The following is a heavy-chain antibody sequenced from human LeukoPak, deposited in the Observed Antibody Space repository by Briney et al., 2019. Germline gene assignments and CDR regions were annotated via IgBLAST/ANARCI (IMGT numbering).Heavy chain of an antibody. CDR1: GYTFTGCY. CDR3: ARGDDFWSGYEPDY. CDR2: INPNSGGT. J-gene: IGHJ4*02. D-gene: IGHD3-3*01. Sequence: EASVTVSCKASGYTFTGCYMHWVRQAPGQGLEWMGWINPNSGGTNYAQKFQGRVTMTRDTSISTAYMELSRLRSDDTAVYYCARGDDFWSGYEPDYWGQGTLVTVSS. V-gene: IGHV1-2*02.